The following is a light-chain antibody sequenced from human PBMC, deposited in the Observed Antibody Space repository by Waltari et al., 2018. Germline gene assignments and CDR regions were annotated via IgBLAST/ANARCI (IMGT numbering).Light chain of an antibody. Sequence: EIVLTQSPGTLSLSPEERATLSCRASPSVSSSYLAWYQQKPGQAPRLLIYGASSRATGIPDRFSGSGSGTDFTLTISRLEPEDFAVYYCQQYGSSPLTFGGGTKVEIK. V-gene: IGKV3-20*01. CDR2: GAS. J-gene: IGKJ4*01. CDR1: PSVSSSY. CDR3: QQYGSSPLT.